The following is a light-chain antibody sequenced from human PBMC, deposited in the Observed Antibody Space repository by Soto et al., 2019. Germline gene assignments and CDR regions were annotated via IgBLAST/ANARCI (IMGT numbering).Light chain of an antibody. J-gene: IGLJ2*01. V-gene: IGLV2-14*01. CDR2: DVS. CDR1: SSDVGGYNY. Sequence: QSALTQPASVSGSPGQSITISCTGTSSDVGGYNYVSWYQQHPGKAPKLIIYDVSNRPSGVSNRFSGSKSGNTASLTISGFQAEDEADYNCTSYTSNTTRVFVGGTKVTVL. CDR3: TSYTSNTTRV.